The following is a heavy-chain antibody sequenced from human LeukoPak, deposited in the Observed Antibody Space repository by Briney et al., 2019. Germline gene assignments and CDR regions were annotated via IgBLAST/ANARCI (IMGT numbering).Heavy chain of an antibody. Sequence: SVKVSCKASGYTFTGYYMHWVRQAPGQGLEWMGWINPNSGGTNYAQKFQGRVTMTRDTSISTAYMELSRLRSDDTAVYYCARDFSCGSYSGAFDIWGQGTMVTVSS. J-gene: IGHJ3*02. CDR1: GYTFTGYY. V-gene: IGHV1-2*02. D-gene: IGHD1-26*01. CDR3: ARDFSCGSYSGAFDI. CDR2: INPNSGGT.